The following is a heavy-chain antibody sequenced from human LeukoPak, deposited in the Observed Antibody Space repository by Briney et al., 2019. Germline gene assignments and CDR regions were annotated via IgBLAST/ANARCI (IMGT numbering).Heavy chain of an antibody. J-gene: IGHJ6*03. Sequence: SETLSLTCAVYGGSFSGYYWSWIRQPPGKGLEWIGEINHSGSTNYNPSLKSRVTISVDTSKNQFSLKLSSVTAADTAVYYCARMGGTTTVTYYYYYYMDVWGKGTTVTVSS. V-gene: IGHV4-34*01. D-gene: IGHD4-11*01. CDR2: INHSGST. CDR1: GGSFSGYY. CDR3: ARMGGTTTVTYYYYYYMDV.